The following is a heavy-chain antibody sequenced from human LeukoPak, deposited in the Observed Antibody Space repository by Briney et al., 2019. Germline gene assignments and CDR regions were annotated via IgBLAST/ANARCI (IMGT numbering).Heavy chain of an antibody. CDR2: IYYSGST. CDR3: ARSLTIFGVVTD. CDR1: GGSISSGDYY. V-gene: IGHV4-30-4*08. J-gene: IGHJ4*02. Sequence: SETLSLTCTVSGGSISSGDYYWSWIRQPPGKGLEWIGYIYYSGSTYYNPSLKSRVTISVDTSKNQFSLKLSSGTAADTAVYYCARSLTIFGVVTDWGEGTLVTVSS. D-gene: IGHD3-3*01.